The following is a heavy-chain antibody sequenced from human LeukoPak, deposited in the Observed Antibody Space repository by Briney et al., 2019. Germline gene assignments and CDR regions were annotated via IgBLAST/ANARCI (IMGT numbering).Heavy chain of an antibody. CDR3: ARGQLWFFY. V-gene: IGHV3-7*01. CDR1: GFTFSRYW. J-gene: IGHJ4*02. D-gene: IGHD5-18*01. CDR2: IKQDGSEK. Sequence: GGSLRLSCAASGFTFSRYWMSWVRQAPGKGLEWVANIKQDGSEKYYVDSVKGRFTISRDNAKNSLYLQMNSLRAEDTAVYYCARGQLWFFYWGQGTLVTVSS.